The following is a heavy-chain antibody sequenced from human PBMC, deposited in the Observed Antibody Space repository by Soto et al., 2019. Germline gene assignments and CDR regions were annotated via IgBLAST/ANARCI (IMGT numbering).Heavy chain of an antibody. V-gene: IGHV3-30-3*01. D-gene: IGHD3-9*01. J-gene: IGHJ4*02. CDR3: ARDLVDYDILTGYYPDY. Sequence: GGSLRLSYAASGFTFSSYAMHWVRQAPGKGLEWVAVISYDGSNKYYADSVKGRFTISRDNSKNTLYLQMNSLRAEDTAVYYCARDLVDYDILTGYYPDYWGQGTLVTVSS. CDR2: ISYDGSNK. CDR1: GFTFSSYA.